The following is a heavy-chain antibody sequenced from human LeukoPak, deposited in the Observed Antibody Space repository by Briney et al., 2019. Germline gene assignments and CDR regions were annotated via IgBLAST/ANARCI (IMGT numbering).Heavy chain of an antibody. Sequence: ASVKISCNASGYTFTSYGIVWVRQAPGQGLEGMVWISTYNGKRNYAQKFQDRVTMTTDASTSTDYLELRSLRSDDTAIYHCAKNYYYDNTGYWGAFDIWGQGTMVTVSS. CDR3: AKNYYYDNTGYWGAFDI. CDR1: GYTFTSYG. D-gene: IGHD3-22*01. CDR2: ISTYNGKR. J-gene: IGHJ3*02. V-gene: IGHV1-18*01.